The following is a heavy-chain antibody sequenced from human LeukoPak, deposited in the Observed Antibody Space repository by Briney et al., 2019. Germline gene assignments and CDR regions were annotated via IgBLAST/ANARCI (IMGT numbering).Heavy chain of an antibody. V-gene: IGHV3-23*01. CDR1: GFTFSSYA. D-gene: IGHD3-22*01. Sequence: PGGSLRLSCAASGFTFSSYAMSWVRQAPGKGLEWVSAISGSGGSTYYADSVKGRFTISRDNSKNTLYLQMNSLRAEDTAVYYCARSITMIVVVNLCYFDYWGQGTLVTVSS. J-gene: IGHJ4*02. CDR3: ARSITMIVVVNLCYFDY. CDR2: ISGSGGST.